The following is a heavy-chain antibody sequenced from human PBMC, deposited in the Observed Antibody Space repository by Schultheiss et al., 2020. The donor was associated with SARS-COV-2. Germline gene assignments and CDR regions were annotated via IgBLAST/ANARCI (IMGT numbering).Heavy chain of an antibody. CDR3: ARDLIYGSGSYYNYHYGMDV. J-gene: IGHJ6*02. V-gene: IGHV4-61*02. CDR2: IYTSGST. D-gene: IGHD3-10*01. Sequence: SQTLSLTCTVSGGSVSSGSYYWSWIRQPAGKGLEWIGRIYTSGSTNYNPSLKSRVTMSVDTSKNQFSLKLSSVTAADTAVYYCARDLIYGSGSYYNYHYGMDVWGQGTTVTVSS. CDR1: GGSVSSGSYY.